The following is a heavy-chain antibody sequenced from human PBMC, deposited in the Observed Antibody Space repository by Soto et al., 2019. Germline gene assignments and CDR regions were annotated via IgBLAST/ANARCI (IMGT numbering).Heavy chain of an antibody. V-gene: IGHV3-23*01. CDR1: GFTFSSYA. D-gene: IGHD2-2*01. CDR2: ISGSGGST. CDR3: PKDFLLRALPLCLFGL. J-gene: IGHJ5*02. Sequence: GGSLRLSCAASGFTFSSYAMSWVRQAPGKGLEWVSAISGSGGSTYYADSVKGRFTISRDNSKNTLYLQMNSLRAEDTAVYYCPKDFLLRALPLCLFGLLGQGTLGTGFS.